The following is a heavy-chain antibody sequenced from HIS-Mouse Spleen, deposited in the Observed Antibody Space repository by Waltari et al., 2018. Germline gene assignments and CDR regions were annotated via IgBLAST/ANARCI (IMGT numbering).Heavy chain of an antibody. J-gene: IGHJ2*01. CDR1: GGSISSSSYY. Sequence: QLQLQESGPGLVKPSETLSLTCTVSGGSISSSSYYWGWIRQPPGKGLEWIGSIYYSGSTYYNPSLKSRVTISVDTSKTQFSLKLSSVTAADTAVYYCARHNLNYWYFDLWGRGTLVTVSS. CDR2: IYYSGST. V-gene: IGHV4-39*01. CDR3: ARHNLNYWYFDL.